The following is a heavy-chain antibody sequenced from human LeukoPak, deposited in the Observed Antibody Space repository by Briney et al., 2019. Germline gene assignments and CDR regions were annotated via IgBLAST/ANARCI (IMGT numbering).Heavy chain of an antibody. CDR1: GFTFSSYA. J-gene: IGHJ4*02. V-gene: IGHV3-23*01. D-gene: IGHD5-18*01. CDR2: ISGSGGST. Sequence: GGSLRLSCAASGFTFSSYAMSWVRQAPGKGLEWVSAISGSGGSTYYADSVKGRFTISRVNSKNTLYLQMNSLRAEDTAVYYCAKEVAVGYSYGSFDYWGQGTLVTVSS. CDR3: AKEVAVGYSYGSFDY.